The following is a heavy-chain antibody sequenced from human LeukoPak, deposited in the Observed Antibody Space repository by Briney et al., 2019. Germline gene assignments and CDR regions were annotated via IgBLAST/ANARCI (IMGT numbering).Heavy chain of an antibody. CDR2: IYTSGST. CDR3: ARSPPTDLPSNWFDP. J-gene: IGHJ5*02. Sequence: SETLSLTCTVSGGSISSGSYYWSWSRQPAGKGLEWSVRIYTSGSTNYNPSLKSRVTISVDTSKTHFSLKLSSVTAADTAVYYCARSPPTDLPSNWFDPWGQGTLVTVSS. V-gene: IGHV4-61*02. CDR1: GGSISSGSYY.